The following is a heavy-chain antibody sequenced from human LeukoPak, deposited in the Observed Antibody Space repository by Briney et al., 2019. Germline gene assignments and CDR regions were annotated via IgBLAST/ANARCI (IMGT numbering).Heavy chain of an antibody. Sequence: SETLSLTCTVSGGSVSSGRYYWSWIRQPPGTGLEWIGYMSHSGSTNYNPSLTSRVTISVDTSKNQFSLRLSSVTAADTAVYYCARRSSSWKNWFDPWGQGTLVTVSS. CDR2: MSHSGST. V-gene: IGHV4-61*01. CDR1: GGSVSSGRYY. J-gene: IGHJ5*02. CDR3: ARRSSSWKNWFDP. D-gene: IGHD6-13*01.